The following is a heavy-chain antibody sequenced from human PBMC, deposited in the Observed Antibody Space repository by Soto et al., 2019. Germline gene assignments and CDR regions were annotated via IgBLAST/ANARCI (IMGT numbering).Heavy chain of an antibody. V-gene: IGHV3-23*01. D-gene: IGHD3-3*01. Sequence: GGSLSLSCAASGFTFSSYAMSWVRQAPGKGLEWVSAISGSGGSTYYADSVKGRFTISRDNSKNTLYLQMNSLRAEDTAVYYCAKDQKESRVTIFAVAYYYYGMDVWGQGTTVTVS. CDR3: AKDQKESRVTIFAVAYYYYGMDV. CDR1: GFTFSSYA. CDR2: ISGSGGST. J-gene: IGHJ6*02.